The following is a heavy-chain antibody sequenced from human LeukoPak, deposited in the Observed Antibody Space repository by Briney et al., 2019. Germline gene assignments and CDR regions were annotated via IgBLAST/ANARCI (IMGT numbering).Heavy chain of an antibody. V-gene: IGHV1-18*01. J-gene: IGHJ3*02. CDR1: GYTFTSYG. CDR2: ISAYNGNT. Sequence: ASVKVSCKASGYTFTSYGISWVRQAPGQRLEWMGWISAYNGNTNYAQKLQGRVTMTTDTSTSTAYMELRSLRSDDTAVYYCARESYYYDSSGYRRMAAFDIWGQGTMVTVSS. D-gene: IGHD3-22*01. CDR3: ARESYYYDSSGYRRMAAFDI.